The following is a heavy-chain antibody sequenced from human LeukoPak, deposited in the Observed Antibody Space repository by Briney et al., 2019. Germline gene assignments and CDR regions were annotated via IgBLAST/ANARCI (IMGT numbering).Heavy chain of an antibody. CDR2: ISSTGTTK. V-gene: IGHV3-11*04. D-gene: IGHD3-10*01. Sequence: PGGSLRLSCAASGFIFSDYYMSWIRQAPGKGLEWVSYISSTGTTKNYADSVKGRFTISRDNAKNSLYLQMSSLRAEDTAVYYCARDIMVRGVEFDYWGQGTLATVSS. J-gene: IGHJ4*02. CDR3: ARDIMVRGVEFDY. CDR1: GFIFSDYY.